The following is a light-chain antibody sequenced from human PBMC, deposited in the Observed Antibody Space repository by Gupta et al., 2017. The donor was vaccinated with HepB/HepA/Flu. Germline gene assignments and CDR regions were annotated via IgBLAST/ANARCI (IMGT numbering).Light chain of an antibody. CDR1: SSNIGAGFD. Sequence: QSVLTQPPSVSGPPGQRVTISCTGSSSNIGAGFDVHWYQQLPGTAPKLLIYGNSNRPSGVPDRFSGSKSGTSASLAITGLQAEDEADYYCQSYDNSLSSVLFGGGTKLTVL. CDR2: GNS. J-gene: IGLJ2*01. CDR3: QSYDNSLSSVL. V-gene: IGLV1-40*01.